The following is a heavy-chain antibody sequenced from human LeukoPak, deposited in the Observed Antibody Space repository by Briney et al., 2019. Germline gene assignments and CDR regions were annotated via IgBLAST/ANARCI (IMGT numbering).Heavy chain of an antibody. J-gene: IGHJ4*02. Sequence: PGGSLRLSCAASGFTFSSYSMNWVRQAPGKGLEWVSSISSSSSYIYYADSVKGRSTISRDNAKNSLYLQMNSLRAEDTAVYYCARENGYSYVPDYWGQGTLVTVSS. CDR2: ISSSSSYI. CDR1: GFTFSSYS. D-gene: IGHD5-18*01. V-gene: IGHV3-21*01. CDR3: ARENGYSYVPDY.